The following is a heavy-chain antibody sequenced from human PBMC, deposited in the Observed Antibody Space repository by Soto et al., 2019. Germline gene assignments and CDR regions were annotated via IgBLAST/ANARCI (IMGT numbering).Heavy chain of an antibody. CDR2: IYYSGST. Sequence: SETLSLTCTVSGGSISSYYCSWIRQPPGKGLEWIGHIYYSGSTNYNPSLKSRVTISVDTSKNQFSLKLSSVTAADTAMYYCARAGAATLSDYSGPGTLVTVSS. CDR3: ARAGAATLSDY. CDR1: GGSISSYY. J-gene: IGHJ4*02. D-gene: IGHD2-15*01. V-gene: IGHV4-59*01.